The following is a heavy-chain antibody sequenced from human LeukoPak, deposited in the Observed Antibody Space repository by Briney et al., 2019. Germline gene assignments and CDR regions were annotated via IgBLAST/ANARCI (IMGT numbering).Heavy chain of an antibody. CDR3: ASYIAAAGTIDY. J-gene: IGHJ4*02. CDR2: VYRDGNT. CDR1: GYSISSGYY. Sequence: SETLSLTCTVSGYSISSGYYWGWIRQPPGKGLEWVANVYRDGNTYYSPSLESRVTISVDTSKNQFSLRLSSVTAADTAVYYCASYIAAAGTIDYWGQGTLVTVSS. V-gene: IGHV4-38-2*02. D-gene: IGHD6-13*01.